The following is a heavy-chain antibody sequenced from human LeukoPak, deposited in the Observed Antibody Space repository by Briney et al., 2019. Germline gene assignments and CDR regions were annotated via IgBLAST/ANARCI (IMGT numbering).Heavy chain of an antibody. J-gene: IGHJ6*03. V-gene: IGHV4-59*11. CDR3: ARSRVASYYYYYMDV. D-gene: IGHD3-3*01. Sequence: SETLSLTCTVSGGSISSHYWSWIRQPPGKGLEWIGCIYYSGSTNYNPSLKSRVTISVDTSKNQFSLKLSSVTAADTAVYYCARSRVASYYYYYMDVWGKGTTVTVSS. CDR1: GGSISSHY. CDR2: IYYSGST.